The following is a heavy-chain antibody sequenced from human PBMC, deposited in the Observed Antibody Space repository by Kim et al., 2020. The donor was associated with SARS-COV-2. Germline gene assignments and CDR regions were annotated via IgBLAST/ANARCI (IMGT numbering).Heavy chain of an antibody. D-gene: IGHD6-19*01. Sequence: SETLSLTCAVYGGSFSHYYWSWSRQPPGKGLEWIGEINHSGTTNFNPSLESRVTISLDTSKNQFSLKMTSVTAADTAVYYCARDRTQYVSGWYRRGGYFDLWGRGALVTVSS. V-gene: IGHV4-34*01. CDR2: INHSGTT. CDR1: GGSFSHYY. CDR3: ARDRTQYVSGWYRRGGYFDL. J-gene: IGHJ2*01.